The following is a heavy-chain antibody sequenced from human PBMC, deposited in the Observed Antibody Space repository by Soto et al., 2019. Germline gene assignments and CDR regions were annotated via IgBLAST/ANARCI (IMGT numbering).Heavy chain of an antibody. CDR2: IYYSGST. D-gene: IGHD2-8*01. CDR3: ARTYGGYYDY. CDR1: GGSISSYY. J-gene: IGHJ4*02. Sequence: QVQLQESGPGLVKPSETLSLTCTVSGGSISSYYWSWIRQPPGKGLEWIGYIYYSGSTNYNPSLRRRVTLTVDTSKTQFSLKLRSVTAADTAVYYCARTYGGYYDYWGQGTLVTVSS. V-gene: IGHV4-59*01.